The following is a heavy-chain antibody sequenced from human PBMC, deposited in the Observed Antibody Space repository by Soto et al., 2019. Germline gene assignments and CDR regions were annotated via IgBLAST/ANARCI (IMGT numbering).Heavy chain of an antibody. Sequence: GGSLRLSCATSGFTFSSYSMNWVRQAPGKGLEWVSYISSSSSTIYYADSVKGRFTISRDNAKNSLYLQMNSLRAEDTAVYYCARAYCSGGSCWAWSNWFDPWGQGTLVTVSS. CDR3: ARAYCSGGSCWAWSNWFDP. CDR2: ISSSSSTI. V-gene: IGHV3-48*01. J-gene: IGHJ5*02. D-gene: IGHD2-15*01. CDR1: GFTFSSYS.